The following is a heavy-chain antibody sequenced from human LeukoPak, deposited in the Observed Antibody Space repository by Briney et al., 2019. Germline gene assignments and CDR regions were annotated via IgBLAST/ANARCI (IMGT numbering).Heavy chain of an antibody. J-gene: IGHJ4*02. CDR1: GFTFSDYY. V-gene: IGHV3-23*01. CDR2: IDKIGVGT. CDR3: AKDYVVGSIDY. D-gene: IGHD2-21*01. Sequence: GGSLRLSCAASGFTFSDYYMSWIRQAPGKGLEWVSSIDKIGVGTYYADSVRGRFTISRDNSKNTLFLQMNSLRAEDSAVYYCAKDYVVGSIDYWGQGTLVTVSS.